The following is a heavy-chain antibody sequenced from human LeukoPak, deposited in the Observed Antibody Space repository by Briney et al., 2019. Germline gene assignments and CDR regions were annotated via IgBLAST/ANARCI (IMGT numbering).Heavy chain of an antibody. CDR3: ARTMATVVTPTFDI. V-gene: IGHV3-21*01. CDR2: ISSSGSST. D-gene: IGHD4-23*01. Sequence: GGSLRLSCAASGFTFSNYAMNWVRQAPGKGLEWVSSISSSGSSTYSADSVKGRSTISRDNAKNSLYLQMSSLRSEDTAVYYCARTMATVVTPTFDIWGLGTMVTVSS. CDR1: GFTFSNYA. J-gene: IGHJ3*02.